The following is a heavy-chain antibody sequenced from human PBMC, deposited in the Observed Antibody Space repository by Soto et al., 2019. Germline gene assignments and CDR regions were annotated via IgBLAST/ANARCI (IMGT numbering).Heavy chain of an antibody. J-gene: IGHJ5*02. CDR2: FDPEDGET. D-gene: IGHD3-22*01. V-gene: IGHV1-24*01. CDR3: ATDRSLRVPVYYYDSSGQAGNWFDP. Sequence: ASVKVSCKVSGYTLTELSMHWVRQAPGKGLEWMGGFDPEDGETIYAQKFQGRVTVTEDTSTDTAYMELSSLRSEDTAVYYCATDRSLRVPVYYYDSSGQAGNWFDPWGQGTLVTVSS. CDR1: GYTLTELS.